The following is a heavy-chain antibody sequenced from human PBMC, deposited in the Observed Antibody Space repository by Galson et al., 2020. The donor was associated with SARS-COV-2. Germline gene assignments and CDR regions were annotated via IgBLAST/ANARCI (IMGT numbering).Heavy chain of an antibody. V-gene: IGHV1-69*13. J-gene: IGHJ6*02. Sequence: SVKVSCKPSVGNFSSHDISWVRQAPGHGLEWMGGIIPIFGAANYAQNFQGRVTITADESTSTAYMELSSLRSEDTAVYYCARGRTYYYGSGIYYSNYYYYSMDVWGQGTTVTVSS. CDR3: ARGRTYYYGSGIYYSNYYYYSMDV. D-gene: IGHD3-10*01. CDR2: IIPIFGAA. CDR1: VGNFSSHD.